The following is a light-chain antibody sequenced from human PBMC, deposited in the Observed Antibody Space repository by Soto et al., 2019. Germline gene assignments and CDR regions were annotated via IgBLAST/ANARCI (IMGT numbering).Light chain of an antibody. V-gene: IGKV1-39*01. CDR3: QESYSTLWT. Sequence: DIQMTQSPSSLSASIGDRVSITCRAGQSIGNLLHWYQQRPGRAPNLLSYAASNLQSGVPSRFSGSGSGTAFTLTLNSLQAEDFATYYCQESYSTLWTFGQGTKLEL. CDR2: AAS. J-gene: IGKJ2*01. CDR1: QSIGNL.